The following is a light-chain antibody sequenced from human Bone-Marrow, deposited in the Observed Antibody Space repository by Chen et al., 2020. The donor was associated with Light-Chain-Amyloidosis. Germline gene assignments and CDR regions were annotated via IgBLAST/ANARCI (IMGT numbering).Light chain of an antibody. CDR3: QQSNSFPYT. CDR1: KGISNW. CDR2: AAS. V-gene: IGKV1D-12*01. J-gene: IGKJ2*01. Sequence: DIQMTQSPSSLSASVGDRVTITCRASKGISNWLVWYQQKPGKAPKLLIYAASTLQSGVPSRFSGSGAGTDFTLTISSLQSEDFATYYCQQSNSFPYTFGQGTTLEIK.